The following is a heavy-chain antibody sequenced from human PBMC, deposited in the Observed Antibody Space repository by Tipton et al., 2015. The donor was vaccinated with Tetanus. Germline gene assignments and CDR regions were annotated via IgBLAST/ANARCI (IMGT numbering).Heavy chain of an antibody. CDR3: ARAPGQGVGSGDWFDP. CDR1: GGPISSGDYY. CDR2: IFYNGRT. J-gene: IGHJ5*02. V-gene: IGHV4-31*03. Sequence: LRLSCTVSGGPISSGDYYWSWIRQHPGKGLEWIGYIFYNGRTDSNPSLKSRVNISVDRSKNQFFLKLNSVTAVDTAGYFCARAPGQGVGSGDWFDPWGQGTLVTVSS. D-gene: IGHD1-26*01.